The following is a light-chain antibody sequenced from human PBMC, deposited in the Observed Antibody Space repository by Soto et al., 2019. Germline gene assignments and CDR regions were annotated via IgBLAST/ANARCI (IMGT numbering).Light chain of an antibody. V-gene: IGKV3-20*01. CDR3: QQYGTSPTWT. Sequence: EVVLTQSPGTLSVSPGERVTLSCRASQTVKSNYLAWYQQKPGQPPRLLIYGASRRATGIPDRFSGSGSGTDFTLTITRLGPEDFALYYCQQYGTSPTWTFGQGTKVDIK. J-gene: IGKJ1*01. CDR2: GAS. CDR1: QTVKSNY.